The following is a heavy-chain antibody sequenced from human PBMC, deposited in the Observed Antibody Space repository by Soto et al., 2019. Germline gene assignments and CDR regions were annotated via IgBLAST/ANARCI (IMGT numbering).Heavy chain of an antibody. J-gene: IGHJ4*02. CDR2: IYYSGST. D-gene: IGHD3-10*01. CDR1: GGSISSGGYY. V-gene: IGHV4-31*03. Sequence: QVQLQESGPGLVKPSQTLSLTCTVSGGSISSGGYYWSWIRQHPGKGLEWIGYIYYSGSTYYNPSLKRRVTISVDTSKNQFSLKLSSVTAADTAVYYCARYYYGAGSYYNVRAFDYWGQGTLVTVSS. CDR3: ARYYYGAGSYYNVRAFDY.